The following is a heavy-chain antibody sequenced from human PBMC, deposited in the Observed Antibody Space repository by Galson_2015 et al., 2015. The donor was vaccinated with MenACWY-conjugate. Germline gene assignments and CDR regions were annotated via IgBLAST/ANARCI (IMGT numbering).Heavy chain of an antibody. CDR1: GYNFITYW. J-gene: IGHJ6*02. Sequence: QSGAEVKKPGESLKISCKASGYNFITYWIGWVRQVPGEGLEWMGLISPGDSNTRYSPSFQGQVTISADKSISTAYLQWSSLKASDTAMYYCARHPPGGRGMDVWGQGTTVTVSS. V-gene: IGHV5-51*01. D-gene: IGHD1-26*01. CDR2: ISPGDSNT. CDR3: ARHPPGGRGMDV.